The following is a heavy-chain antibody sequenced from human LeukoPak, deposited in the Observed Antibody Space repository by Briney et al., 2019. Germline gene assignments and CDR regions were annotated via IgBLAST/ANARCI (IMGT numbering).Heavy chain of an antibody. Sequence: GGSLRLSCAASGFSFSAYAMYWVRQAPGKGPEWVALIRYDGINKYYGDSVKGRFTISRDNSKNMLYLQMNSLRAEDTAVYYCVKTGSGWYGDYWGQGARVTASS. V-gene: IGHV3-30*02. CDR1: GFSFSAYA. D-gene: IGHD6-13*01. J-gene: IGHJ4*02. CDR3: VKTGSGWYGDY. CDR2: IRYDGINK.